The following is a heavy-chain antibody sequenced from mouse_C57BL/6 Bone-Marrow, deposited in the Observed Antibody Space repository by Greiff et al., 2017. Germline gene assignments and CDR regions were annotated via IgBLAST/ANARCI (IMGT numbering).Heavy chain of an antibody. CDR1: GFNINDDY. CDR3: SSFDGNYFDF. V-gene: IGHV14-4*01. D-gene: IGHD2-3*01. CDR2: IDPEIGDT. J-gene: IGHJ2*01. Sequence: EVKLVESGAELVRPGASVKLSCTASGFNINDDYIHWVKQRPEQGLEWIGWIDPEIGDTEYASKFQGKATITSDTSSNTAYLQLSSLTSEDTAVYYCSSFDGNYFDFWGQGTPLTVAS.